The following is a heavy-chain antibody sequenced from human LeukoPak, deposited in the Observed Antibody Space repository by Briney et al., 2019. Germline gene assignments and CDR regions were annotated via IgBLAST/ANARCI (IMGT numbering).Heavy chain of an antibody. CDR2: ISGSGGST. Sequence: PGGSLRLSCAASGFTFSSHAMSWVRQAPGKGLEWVSAISGSGGSTYYADSVKGRFTISRDNSKNTLYLQMNSLRAEDTAVYYCAKERPYYDILTGYYIGDAFDIWGQGTMVTVSS. CDR1: GFTFSSHA. J-gene: IGHJ3*02. CDR3: AKERPYYDILTGYYIGDAFDI. D-gene: IGHD3-9*01. V-gene: IGHV3-23*01.